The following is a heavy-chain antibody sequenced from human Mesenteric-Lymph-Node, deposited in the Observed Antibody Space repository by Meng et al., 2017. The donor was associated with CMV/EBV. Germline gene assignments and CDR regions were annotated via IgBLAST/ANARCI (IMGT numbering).Heavy chain of an antibody. J-gene: IGHJ3*01. CDR2: ISGSGTT. Sequence: GGSLRLSCAASGFTFSRYAMTWVRQAPGKGLEWVSLISGSGTTYYADSVRGRFTISRDNSKNTLYLQMNSLRAEDTAVYYCARLYTTTFGHAFDFWGQGTMVTVSS. CDR3: ARLYTTTFGHAFDF. D-gene: IGHD2-2*02. V-gene: IGHV3-23*01. CDR1: GFTFSRYA.